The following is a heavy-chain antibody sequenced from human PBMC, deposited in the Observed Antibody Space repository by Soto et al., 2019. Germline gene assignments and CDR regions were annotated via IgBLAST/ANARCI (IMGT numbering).Heavy chain of an antibody. J-gene: IGHJ4*02. CDR1: GFSVEIYW. V-gene: IGHV3-7*01. D-gene: IGHD3-10*01. CDR2: INPDGSGE. CDR3: ARENWFFDY. Sequence: WGSLRLSFAASGFSVEIYWMCWVRQAPGKGLEWVANINPDGSGEYYLDSVKGRFTISRDNAKNSVYLQMNSLVGDDTAVYYCARENWFFDYWGQGTPVTVSS.